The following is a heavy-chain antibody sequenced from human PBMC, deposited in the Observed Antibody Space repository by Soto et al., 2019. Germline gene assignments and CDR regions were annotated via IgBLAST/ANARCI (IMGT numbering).Heavy chain of an antibody. CDR3: ARGGNFFKYSSSWYKGWYFDL. Sequence: GGSLRLSCAASGFTFSSYSMNWVRQAPGKGLEWVSYISSSSSTIYYADSVKGRFTISRDNAKNSLYLQMNSLRAEDTAVYYCARGGNFFKYSSSWYKGWYFDLWGRGTLVTVSS. J-gene: IGHJ2*01. V-gene: IGHV3-48*01. D-gene: IGHD6-13*01. CDR2: ISSSSSTI. CDR1: GFTFSSYS.